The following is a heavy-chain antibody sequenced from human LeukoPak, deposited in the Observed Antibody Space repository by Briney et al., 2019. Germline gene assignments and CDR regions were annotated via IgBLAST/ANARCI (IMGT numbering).Heavy chain of an antibody. D-gene: IGHD5-18*01. CDR2: MNSDGSST. J-gene: IGHJ4*02. Sequence: GGSLRLSCAGSGFTFSRSWMHWVRQAPGKGLVWVSRMNSDGSSTSYAHSVKGRLTISRDNAKNTLYLQMNSLRAEDTAVYYCTSDTVDTAVGIDYWGQGTLVTVSS. CDR1: GFTFSRSW. V-gene: IGHV3-74*01. CDR3: TSDTVDTAVGIDY.